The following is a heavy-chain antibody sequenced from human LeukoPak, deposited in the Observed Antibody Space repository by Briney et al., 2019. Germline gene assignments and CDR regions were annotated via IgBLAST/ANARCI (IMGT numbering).Heavy chain of an antibody. CDR3: ARGDIMGVTDYRYFDF. D-gene: IGHD1-26*01. V-gene: IGHV1-2*02. CDR2: INPNTGGT. J-gene: IGHJ4*02. CDR1: GYTFSGYY. Sequence: GESLKISCKASGYTFSGYYLHWVRQAPGQGLERMGWINPNTGGTSYAQKFQGRVTMTRDTSISTAYMELSRVRSDDTAMYYCARGDIMGVTDYRYFDFWGQGTLVTVSS.